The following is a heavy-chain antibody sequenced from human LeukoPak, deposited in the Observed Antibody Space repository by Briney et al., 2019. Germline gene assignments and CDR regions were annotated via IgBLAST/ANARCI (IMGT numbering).Heavy chain of an antibody. CDR1: GFTFSSYA. D-gene: IGHD5-12*01. CDR2: ISGSGGST. CDR3: AKDSARGGYRARSFDY. J-gene: IGHJ4*02. V-gene: IGHV3-23*01. Sequence: GGSLRLSCAASGFTFSSYAMSWVRQAPGKGLEWVSAISGSGGSTYYADSVKGRFTISRDNSKNTLYLQMNSLRAEDTAVYYWAKDSARGGYRARSFDYWGQGTLVTVSS.